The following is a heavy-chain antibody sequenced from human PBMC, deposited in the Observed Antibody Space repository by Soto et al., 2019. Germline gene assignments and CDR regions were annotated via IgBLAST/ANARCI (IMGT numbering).Heavy chain of an antibody. V-gene: IGHV4-39*01. CDR3: ASNRGRCGYTRY. J-gene: IGHJ4*02. Sequence: QPPGKGLEWIGSIYYSGSTYYNPSLKSRVTISVDTSKNQFSLKLSSVTAADTVFYYEASNRGRCGYTRYWVQGSLVTVSS. D-gene: IGHD5-12*01. CDR2: IYYSGST.